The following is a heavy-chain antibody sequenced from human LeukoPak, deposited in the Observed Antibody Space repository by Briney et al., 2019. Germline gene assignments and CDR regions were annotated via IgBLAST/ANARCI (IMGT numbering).Heavy chain of an antibody. CDR1: GGSISGYY. CDR2: VYTSGST. Sequence: PAETLSLTCRVSGGSISGYYWTWIRQPAGQGLEWIGRVYTSGSTHYNASLNTRRTMSVDASKNQSSLKVISVTAADTAVYYGSSLITGTSTAFDIWGQGTMVTVSS. D-gene: IGHD1-7*01. J-gene: IGHJ3*02. CDR3: SSLITGTSTAFDI. V-gene: IGHV4-4*07.